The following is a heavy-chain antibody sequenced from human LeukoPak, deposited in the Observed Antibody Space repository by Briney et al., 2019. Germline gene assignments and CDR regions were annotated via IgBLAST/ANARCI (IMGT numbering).Heavy chain of an antibody. J-gene: IGHJ4*02. V-gene: IGHV2-5*02. Sequence: SGPTLVKPTQTLTLTCTFSGFSIRSRGVGVGWIRQPPGRALEWLSLIYWDDDKRYSPSLKNSLTITRDTSKSQVVLTMTNLDPVDAATYYCAHSRRLRDCIGGSCYYFDYWGQGTLVTVSS. CDR1: GFSIRSRGVG. CDR3: AHSRRLRDCIGGSCYYFDY. D-gene: IGHD2-15*01. CDR2: IYWDDDK.